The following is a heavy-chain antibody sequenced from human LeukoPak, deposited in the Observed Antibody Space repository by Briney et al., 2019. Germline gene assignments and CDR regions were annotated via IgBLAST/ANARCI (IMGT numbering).Heavy chain of an antibody. J-gene: IGHJ4*02. V-gene: IGHV3-20*04. CDR2: INWNGGST. CDR1: GFTFSNYW. Sequence: PGGSLRLSCAASGFTFSNYWIHWVRQAPGKGLEWVSGINWNGGSTGYADSVKGRFTISRDNAKNSLYLQMNSLRAEDTALYYCARDDYGGQFDYWGQGTLVTVSS. D-gene: IGHD4-23*01. CDR3: ARDDYGGQFDY.